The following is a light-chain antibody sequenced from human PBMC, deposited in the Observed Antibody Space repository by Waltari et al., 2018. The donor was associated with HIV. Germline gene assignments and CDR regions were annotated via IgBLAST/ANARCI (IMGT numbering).Light chain of an antibody. V-gene: IGKV1-6*01. J-gene: IGKJ1*01. Sequence: AIQMTQSPSSLSASVGDRVSITCRASQGIGNDLGWYQQTPGKAPNLLIFAASKLQDGVPSRFSGSGSGTDFTLTISSLQPEDFATYYCLQDSIYPWTFGQGTRVEVK. CDR3: LQDSIYPWT. CDR1: QGIGND. CDR2: AAS.